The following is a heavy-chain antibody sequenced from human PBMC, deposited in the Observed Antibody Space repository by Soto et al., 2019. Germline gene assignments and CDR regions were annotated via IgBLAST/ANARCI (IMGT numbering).Heavy chain of an antibody. CDR2: ISSSTSHT. CDR3: XXXXXXXADYFDF. Sequence: QVQLVESGGGLVKPGGSLRLSCAVSGFTFSDYYMTWIRQAPGKGLEWVSYISSSTSHTNYADSVKGRFTISRDNAKXXXXXXXXXXXXXXXXXXXXXXXXXXXADYFDFWGQGTLVTVSS. V-gene: IGHV3-11*05. J-gene: IGHJ4*02. CDR1: GFTFSDYY.